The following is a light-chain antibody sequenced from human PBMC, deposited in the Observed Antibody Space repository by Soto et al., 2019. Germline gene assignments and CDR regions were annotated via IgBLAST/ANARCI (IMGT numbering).Light chain of an antibody. CDR3: NSYRSSSGTTLGVV. CDR1: NSDVGGYNY. V-gene: IGLV2-14*01. Sequence: QSALTQPASVSGSPGQSITISCTGTNSDVGGYNYVSWYQQHPGKAPKLIIYDVSNRPSGVSNRFSGSKSGNTASLTISGLQAEDEADYYCNSYRSSSGTTLGVVFGGWTKLTVL. CDR2: DVS. J-gene: IGLJ3*02.